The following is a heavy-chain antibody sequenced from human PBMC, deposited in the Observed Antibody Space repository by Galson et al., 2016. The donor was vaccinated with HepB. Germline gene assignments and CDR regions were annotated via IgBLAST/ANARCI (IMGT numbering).Heavy chain of an antibody. CDR1: GFTISAYW. CDR3: ASGYTSGV. Sequence: SLRLSCAASGFTISAYWMSWVRQAPGKGLEWVASINLDASGKYYVDSVKGRFSISRDNVKNTLWLQMSGLRVDDTSVYYCASGYTSGVWGQGTMVTVSS. J-gene: IGHJ3*01. V-gene: IGHV3-7*01. CDR2: INLDASGK. D-gene: IGHD6-19*01.